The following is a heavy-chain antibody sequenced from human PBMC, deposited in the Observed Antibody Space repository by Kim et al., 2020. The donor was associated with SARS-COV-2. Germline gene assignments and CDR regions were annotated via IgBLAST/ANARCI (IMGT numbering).Heavy chain of an antibody. CDR1: GYSFTTYW. CDR2: MYPGDSDT. CDR3: VRAPSGVSNPHYIDY. V-gene: IGHV5-51*04. D-gene: IGHD2-8*01. J-gene: IGHJ4*02. Sequence: GESLKMSCQGSGYSFTTYWIGWVRQMPGKGLESVGIMYPGDSDTRYSPSFQGHATISADKPIATAYLQWSSLEASDTAMYYCVRAPSGVSNPHYIDYWGQGTLVTVSS.